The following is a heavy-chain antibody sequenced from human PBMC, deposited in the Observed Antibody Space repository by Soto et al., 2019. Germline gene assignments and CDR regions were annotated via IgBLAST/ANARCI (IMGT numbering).Heavy chain of an antibody. CDR1: GFTFSSYW. J-gene: IGHJ4*02. D-gene: IGHD2-15*01. CDR2: IKQDGSEK. Sequence: TGGSLRLSCAASGFTFSSYWMSWVRQAPGKGLEWVANIKQDGSEKYYADSVKGRFTISRNNAKNSLYLQLDSLRDEDTAVYYCAKIRSGGHFDCWAREPWSPSPQ. CDR3: AKIRSGGHFDC. V-gene: IGHV3-7*01.